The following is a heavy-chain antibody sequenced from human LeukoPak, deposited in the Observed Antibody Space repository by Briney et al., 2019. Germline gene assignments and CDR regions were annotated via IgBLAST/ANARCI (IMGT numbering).Heavy chain of an antibody. CDR1: GITLSNYG. V-gene: IGHV3-23*01. J-gene: IGHJ5*02. CDR2: ISGSGGST. Sequence: GGSLRVSCAVSGITLSNYGMSWVRQAPGKGLEWVSGISGSGGSTYFADSVKGRFTISRDNSKNTLFLQMNSLRAEDTAVYYCAKDKYSPNINNWFDPWGQGTLVTVSS. CDR3: AKDKYSPNINNWFDP. D-gene: IGHD5-18*01.